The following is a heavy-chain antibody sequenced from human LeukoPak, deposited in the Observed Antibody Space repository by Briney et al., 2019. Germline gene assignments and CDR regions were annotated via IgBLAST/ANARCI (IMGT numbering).Heavy chain of an antibody. Sequence: GGTLRLSCAASGFTVSSNYMSWVRQAPGKGLEWVSIIYSGGSTYYADSVKGRFTISRDNSKNTLYLQMNSLRAEDTAVYYCARDISSGYYDAFDIWGQGTMVTVSS. V-gene: IGHV3-66*01. CDR2: IYSGGST. D-gene: IGHD3-22*01. CDR3: ARDISSGYYDAFDI. J-gene: IGHJ3*02. CDR1: GFTVSSNY.